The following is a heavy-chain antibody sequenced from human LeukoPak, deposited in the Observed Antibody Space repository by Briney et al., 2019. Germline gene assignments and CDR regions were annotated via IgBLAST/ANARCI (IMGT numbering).Heavy chain of an antibody. CDR2: IVGSSST. J-gene: IGHJ3*02. CDR1: GFTFSNFA. CDR3: ARGDTSLQRNDALDI. Sequence: GRSLRLSCAASGFTFSNFAMTWVRQAPGKGLEWVSSIVGSSSTYYAASVRGRFTISRDNAKNSLNLQMNSLRAEDTALYYCARGDTSLQRNDALDIWGQGRMVSVSS. V-gene: IGHV3-21*01. D-gene: IGHD2/OR15-2a*01.